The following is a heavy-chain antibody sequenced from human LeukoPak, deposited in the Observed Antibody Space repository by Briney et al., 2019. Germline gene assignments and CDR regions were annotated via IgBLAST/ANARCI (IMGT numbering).Heavy chain of an antibody. CDR3: AREVISPGASDGFDI. Sequence: SETLSLTCTVSGGSISSYYWSWIRQPAGKGLEWIGRIYTSGSTNYNPSLKSRVTMSVDTSKNQFSLKLSSVTAADTAMYYCAREVISPGASDGFDIWGQGTMVTVSS. V-gene: IGHV4-4*07. CDR2: IYTSGST. CDR1: GGSISSYY. J-gene: IGHJ3*02. D-gene: IGHD2-2*01.